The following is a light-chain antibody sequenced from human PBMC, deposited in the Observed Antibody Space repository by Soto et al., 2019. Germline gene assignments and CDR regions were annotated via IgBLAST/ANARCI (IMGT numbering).Light chain of an antibody. CDR2: GAS. CDR3: QQYNNWPPRAWT. CDR1: QSVSSN. V-gene: IGKV3-15*01. Sequence: EIVMTQSPATLSVSPGERATLSCRASQSVSSNLAWYQQKPGQAPRLLIYGASTRATGIPARFSGSGSGTDFTLTISRLQSEDFAVYYCQQYNNWPPRAWTFGQGTKVEI. J-gene: IGKJ1*01.